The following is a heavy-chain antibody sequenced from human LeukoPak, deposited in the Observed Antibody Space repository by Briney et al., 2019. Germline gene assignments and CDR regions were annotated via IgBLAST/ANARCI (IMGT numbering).Heavy chain of an antibody. CDR3: ARDLGQYYDTSDNWFDP. CDR1: GFTFSNYW. Sequence: GSLRLSCAASGFTFSNYWMHWVRQAPGKGLVWVSRVNSDGINTSYADSVKGRFTISRDNAKNTLNLQMNSLRAEDTAVYYCARDLGQYYDTSDNWFDPWGQGTLVTVSS. J-gene: IGHJ5*02. V-gene: IGHV3-74*01. CDR2: VNSDGINT. D-gene: IGHD3-22*01.